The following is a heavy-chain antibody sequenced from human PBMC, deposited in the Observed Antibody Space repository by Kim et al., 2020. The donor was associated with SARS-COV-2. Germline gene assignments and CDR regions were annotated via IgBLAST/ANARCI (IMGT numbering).Heavy chain of an antibody. CDR2: INHSGST. J-gene: IGHJ6*02. V-gene: IGHV4-34*01. CDR3: ATVARTYYYGMDV. CDR1: GGSFSGYY. Sequence: SETLSLTCAVYGGSFSGYYWSWIRQPPGKGLEWIGEINHSGSTNYNPSLKSRVTISVDTSKNQFSLKLSSVTAADTAVYYCATVARTYYYGMDVWGQGTT. D-gene: IGHD2-15*01.